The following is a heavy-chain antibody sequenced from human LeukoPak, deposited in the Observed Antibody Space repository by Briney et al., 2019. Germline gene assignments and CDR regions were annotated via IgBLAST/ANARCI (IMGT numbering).Heavy chain of an antibody. CDR2: INPSGGST. J-gene: IGHJ4*02. D-gene: IGHD2-15*01. V-gene: IGHV1-46*01. CDR1: GYTFTSYY. CDR3: ARATVEEVVAASLDY. Sequence: GASVKVSCKASGYTFTSYYMHWVRQAPGQGLEWMGTINPSGGSTSYAQKFQGRVTMTRDTSTSTVYMELSSLRSEDTAVYYCARATVEEVVAASLDYWGQGTLVTVSS.